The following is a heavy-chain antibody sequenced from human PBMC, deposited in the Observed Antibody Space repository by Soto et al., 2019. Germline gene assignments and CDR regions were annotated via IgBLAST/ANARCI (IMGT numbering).Heavy chain of an antibody. CDR1: GGSISSYY. CDR3: ARETAVAGTFDY. V-gene: IGHV4-59*01. J-gene: IGHJ4*02. D-gene: IGHD6-19*01. Sequence: QVQLQESGPGLMKPSETLSLTCTVSGGSISSYYWSWIRQPPGKGLEWIGYIYYSGSTNYNPSLKSRVTISVDTSKNQFSLKLSSVTAADTAVYYCARETAVAGTFDYWGQGTLVTVSS. CDR2: IYYSGST.